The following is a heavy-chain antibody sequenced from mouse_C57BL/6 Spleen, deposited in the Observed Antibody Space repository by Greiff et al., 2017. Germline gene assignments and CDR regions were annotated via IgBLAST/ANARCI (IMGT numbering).Heavy chain of an antibody. J-gene: IGHJ4*01. CDR3: ARGGYYDYNYAMDY. CDR2: IDPKSGGT. V-gene: IGHV1-72*01. Sequence: QVQLQQPGAELVKPGASVKLSCKASGYTFTSYWMHWVKQRPGRGLEWIGRIDPKSGGTKYNEKFKSKATLTVDKPSSTAYMQLSSLTSEDSAVYSCARGGYYDYNYAMDYWGQGTSVTVSS. CDR1: GYTFTSYW. D-gene: IGHD2-4*01.